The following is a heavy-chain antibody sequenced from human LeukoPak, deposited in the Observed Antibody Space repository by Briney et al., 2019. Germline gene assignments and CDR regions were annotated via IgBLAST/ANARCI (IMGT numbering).Heavy chain of an antibody. CDR3: AGHYGYNYGYVDY. J-gene: IGHJ4*02. D-gene: IGHD5-18*01. V-gene: IGHV4-39*01. Sequence: SETLSLTCIVSGDSISRSGYYWGWIRQPPGKALEWIGSIYYSGSTYYNPSLKSRVTISVDTSKNQFSLKLSSVTATDTAVYYCAGHYGYNYGYVDYWGQGTLVTVSS. CDR2: IYYSGST. CDR1: GDSISRSGYY.